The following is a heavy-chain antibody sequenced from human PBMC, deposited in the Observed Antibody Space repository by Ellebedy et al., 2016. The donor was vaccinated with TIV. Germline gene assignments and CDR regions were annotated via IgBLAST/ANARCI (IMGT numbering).Heavy chain of an antibody. V-gene: IGHV5-51*01. Sequence: GESLKISCKGSGYIFNIYLIAWVRQTPGKGLEWMGIISPHDSHAGYSPSFHGHITLSVDKSISTSYLQWSSLKASDTAMYYCVRGGYCTSASCYDDDGLDIWGRGTMVTVSS. D-gene: IGHD2-2*01. CDR1: GYIFNIYL. CDR3: VRGGYCTSASCYDDDGLDI. CDR2: ISPHDSHA. J-gene: IGHJ3*02.